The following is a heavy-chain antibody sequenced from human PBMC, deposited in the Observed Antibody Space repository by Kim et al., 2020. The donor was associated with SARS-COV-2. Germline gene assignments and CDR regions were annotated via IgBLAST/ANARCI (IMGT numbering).Heavy chain of an antibody. CDR3: ARGNYHGMDV. J-gene: IGHJ6*02. Sequence: GGSLRLSCAASGITFSSYWMHWVRQAPGKELVWVSRIVGDGRSSIYADSVKGRFTISRDNAKNTLYLQMNSLRAEDTAVYYCARGNYHGMDVWGQGTTVT. V-gene: IGHV3-74*01. CDR1: GITFSSYW. CDR2: IVGDGRSS.